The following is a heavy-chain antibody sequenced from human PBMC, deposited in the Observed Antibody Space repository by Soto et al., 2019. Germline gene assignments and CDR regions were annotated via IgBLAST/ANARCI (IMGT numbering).Heavy chain of an antibody. J-gene: IGHJ6*02. Sequence: EVQLLESGGGLVQPGGSLILSCAASGFTFSSYAMSWVRQAPGKALEWVSAISGSGGSTYYADSGKGRFTLSRDNYKNTLYLQMNGLGAEDTAVYYCAKVSSVGAISLYYYYGMDVWGQGTTVTVSS. CDR2: ISGSGGST. CDR1: GFTFSSYA. D-gene: IGHD1-26*01. CDR3: AKVSSVGAISLYYYYGMDV. V-gene: IGHV3-23*01.